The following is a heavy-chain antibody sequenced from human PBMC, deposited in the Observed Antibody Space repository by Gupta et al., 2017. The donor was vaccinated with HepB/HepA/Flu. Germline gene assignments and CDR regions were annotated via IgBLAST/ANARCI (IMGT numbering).Heavy chain of an antibody. Sequence: EVHLVESGGGLVKPGGSLRLSCVASGFIFGSYSMNWVRQAPGKGLECVSSISSSSTYTHYADSVKGRCTISRDNAKNSLYLQMNSLRAEDTAVYYCARGYDPESFDYWGQGTLVTVSS. CDR2: ISSSSTYT. D-gene: IGHD3-16*01. CDR1: GFIFGSYS. V-gene: IGHV3-21*01. CDR3: ARGYDPESFDY. J-gene: IGHJ4*02.